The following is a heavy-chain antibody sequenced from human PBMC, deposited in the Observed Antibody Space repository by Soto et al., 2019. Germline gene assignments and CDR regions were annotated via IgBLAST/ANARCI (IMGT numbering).Heavy chain of an antibody. CDR2: ISYDGSNK. CDR1: GFTFSSYG. CDR3: AKDTGGPNWGSRQGAFDI. J-gene: IGHJ3*02. Sequence: GGSLRLSCAASGFTFSSYGMHWVRQAPGKGLEWVAVISYDGSNKYYADSVKGRFTISRDNSKNTLYLQMNSLRAEDTAVYYWAKDTGGPNWGSRQGAFDIWGQGTMVTVSS. V-gene: IGHV3-30*18. D-gene: IGHD7-27*01.